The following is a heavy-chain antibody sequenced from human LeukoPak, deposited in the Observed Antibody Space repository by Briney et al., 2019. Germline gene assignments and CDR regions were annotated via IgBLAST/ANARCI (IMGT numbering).Heavy chain of an antibody. J-gene: IGHJ4*02. CDR2: ISSSSGNT. CDR3: ARDPGTAAGGPLLDY. CDR1: GFTFSSYS. V-gene: IGHV3-21*01. D-gene: IGHD2-15*01. Sequence: GGSLRLSCAASGFTFSSYSMSWVRQAPGKGLEWVSGISSSSGNTYYADSQKGRFTISRDNSKNTLHLQMNSLRGEDTAVYYCARDPGTAAGGPLLDYWGQGTLVTVSS.